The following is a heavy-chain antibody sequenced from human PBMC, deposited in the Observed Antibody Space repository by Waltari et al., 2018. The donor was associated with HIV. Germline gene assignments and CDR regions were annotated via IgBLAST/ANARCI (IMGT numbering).Heavy chain of an antibody. J-gene: IGHJ6*02. CDR1: GGTFSSYT. Sequence: QVQLVQSGAEVKKPGSSVKVSCKASGGTFSSYTISWVRQAPGQGLEWMGRISPILGIANYAQKFQGRVTITADKSTSTAYMELSSLRSEDTAVYYCARRISIAAAGTPSGMDVWGQGTTVTVSS. CDR3: ARRISIAAAGTPSGMDV. V-gene: IGHV1-69*02. D-gene: IGHD6-13*01. CDR2: ISPILGIA.